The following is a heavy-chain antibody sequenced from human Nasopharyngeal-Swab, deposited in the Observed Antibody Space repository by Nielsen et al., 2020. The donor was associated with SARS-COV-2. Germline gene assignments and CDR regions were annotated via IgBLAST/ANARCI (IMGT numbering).Heavy chain of an antibody. CDR1: GFRDYS. V-gene: IGHV3-30*03. Sequence: GESLKISCVDSGFRDYSMNWVRQAPGKGLEWVAVISYDGSNKYYADSVKGRFTISRDNAKNSLYLQMNSLRAEDTAVYYCARDINGYNYRFDYWGQGTLVTVSS. J-gene: IGHJ4*02. CDR2: ISYDGSNK. D-gene: IGHD5-24*01. CDR3: ARDINGYNYRFDY.